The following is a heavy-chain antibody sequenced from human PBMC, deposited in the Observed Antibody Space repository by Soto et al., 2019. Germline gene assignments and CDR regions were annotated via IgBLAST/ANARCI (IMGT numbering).Heavy chain of an antibody. Sequence: GASVKVSCKASGYTFTSYYMHWVRQAPGQGLEWMGIINPSGGSTSYAQKFQGRVTMTRDTSTSTVYMELSSLRSEDTAVYYCARGGQLRYLDWLLDYWGQGTLVTVSS. V-gene: IGHV1-46*03. CDR1: GYTFTSYY. D-gene: IGHD3-9*01. J-gene: IGHJ4*02. CDR2: INPSGGST. CDR3: ARGGQLRYLDWLLDY.